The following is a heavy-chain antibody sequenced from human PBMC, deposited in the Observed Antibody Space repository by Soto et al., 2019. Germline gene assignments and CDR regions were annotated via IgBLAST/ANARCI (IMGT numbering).Heavy chain of an antibody. V-gene: IGHV4-34*01. J-gene: IGHJ4*02. D-gene: IGHD5-12*01. CDR2: INHSGST. Sequence: PSETLSLTCAVHGGSFSGYYWSWIRQPPGKGLEWIGEINHSGSTNYNPSLKSRVTISVDTSKNQFSLKLSSVTAADTAVYYCARDLGMATFDYWGQGTLVTVSS. CDR3: ARDLGMATFDY. CDR1: GGSFSGYY.